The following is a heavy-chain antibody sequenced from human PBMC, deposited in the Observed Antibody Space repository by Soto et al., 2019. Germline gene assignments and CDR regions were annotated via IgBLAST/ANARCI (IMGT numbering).Heavy chain of an antibody. CDR2: ISSSSGSI. J-gene: IGHJ4*02. CDR3: AKDLEGYVDY. CDR1: GFTFSSYS. V-gene: IGHV3-48*02. Sequence: GGSLRLSCAASGFTFSSYSMNWVRQAPGKGLEWVSYISSSSGSIYYADSVKGRFTISRDNSKNTLYLQMNSLRDEDAAVYYCAKDLEGYVDYWGQGTLVTVSS.